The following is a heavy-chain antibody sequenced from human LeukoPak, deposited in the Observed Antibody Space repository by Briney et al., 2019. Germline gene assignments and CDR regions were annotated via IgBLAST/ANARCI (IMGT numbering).Heavy chain of an antibody. Sequence: GGSLRLSCAASGFTFSTDWMSWVRQAPGKGLEWVANINQDGSERYYVDSVKGRFTISRDNAKKSLYLQMNTLRAEATAVYYCARGWGWRHYWGQGTLVTVSS. CDR2: INQDGSER. V-gene: IGHV3-7*05. J-gene: IGHJ4*02. CDR3: ARGWGWRHY. D-gene: IGHD2-21*01. CDR1: GFTFSTDW.